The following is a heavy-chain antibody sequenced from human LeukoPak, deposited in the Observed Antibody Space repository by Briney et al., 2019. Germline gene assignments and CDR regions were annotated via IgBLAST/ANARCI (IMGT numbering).Heavy chain of an antibody. Sequence: SCKASGYTFTGYYMHWVRQAPGKGLEWVAVISYDGSNKYYADSVKGRFTISRDNSKNTLYLQMNSLRAEDTAVYYCARDRGIVVVIAHLDYWGQGTLVTVSS. D-gene: IGHD3-22*01. V-gene: IGHV3-30-3*01. J-gene: IGHJ4*02. CDR3: ARDRGIVVVIAHLDY. CDR1: GYTFTGYY. CDR2: ISYDGSNK.